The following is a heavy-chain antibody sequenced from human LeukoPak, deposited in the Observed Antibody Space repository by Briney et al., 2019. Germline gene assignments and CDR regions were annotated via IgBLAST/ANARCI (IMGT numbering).Heavy chain of an antibody. CDR1: GYSISSSNW. CDR2: IYYSGSI. V-gene: IGHV4-28*05. Sequence: SETLSLTCAVSGYSISSSNWWGWIRQPPGKGLEWIGYIYYSGSIYYNPSLKSRVTMSVDTSKNQFSLKLSSVTAVDTAVYYCARTQRRGLGAGGEYYYYYMDVWGKGTTVTVSS. J-gene: IGHJ6*03. CDR3: ARTQRRGLGAGGEYYYYYMDV. D-gene: IGHD3-16*01.